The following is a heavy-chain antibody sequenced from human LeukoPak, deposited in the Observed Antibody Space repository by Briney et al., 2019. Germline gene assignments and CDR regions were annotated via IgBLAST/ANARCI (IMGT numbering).Heavy chain of an antibody. CDR3: ARYSSSWTVFDY. Sequence: PSETLPLTCTVSGGSISSGDYYWSWIRQPPGKGLEWIGYIYYSGSTYYNPSLKSRLTISVDTSKSQFSLKLSSVTAADTAVYYCARYSSSWTVFDYWGQGTLVTVSS. CDR1: GGSISSGDYY. D-gene: IGHD6-13*01. J-gene: IGHJ4*02. CDR2: IYYSGST. V-gene: IGHV4-30-4*01.